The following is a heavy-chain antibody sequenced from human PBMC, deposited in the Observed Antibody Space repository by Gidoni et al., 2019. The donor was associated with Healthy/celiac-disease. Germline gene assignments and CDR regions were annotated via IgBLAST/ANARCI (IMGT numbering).Heavy chain of an antibody. Sequence: EVQLVESGGGLVQPGRSLRLSCAASGFTFDDYAMHWVRQAPGKGLEWVSGISWNSGSIGYADSVKGRFTISRDNAKNSLYLQMNSLRAEDTALYYCAKDNSQYSYGFGIWGQGTMVTVSS. CDR1: GFTFDDYA. CDR2: ISWNSGSI. CDR3: AKDNSQYSYGFGI. V-gene: IGHV3-9*01. D-gene: IGHD5-18*01. J-gene: IGHJ3*02.